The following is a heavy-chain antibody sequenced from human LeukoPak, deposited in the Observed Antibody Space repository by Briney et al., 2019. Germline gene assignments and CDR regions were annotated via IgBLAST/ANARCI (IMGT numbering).Heavy chain of an antibody. CDR2: INPSGDST. CDR3: AKIAARDTGEGY. D-gene: IGHD3-16*01. V-gene: IGHV1-46*01. Sequence: GASVKVSCKASGYTFTSNHIHWVRQAPGQGLEWMGVINPSGDSTSCAPNFQGRVTVTRDTSTSTVYMELSSLRSEDTAIYYCAKIAARDTGEGYWGQGTLVTVSS. CDR1: GYTFTSNH. J-gene: IGHJ4*02.